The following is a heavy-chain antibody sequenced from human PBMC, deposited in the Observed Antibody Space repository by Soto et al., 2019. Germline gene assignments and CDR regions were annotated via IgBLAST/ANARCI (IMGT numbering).Heavy chain of an antibody. V-gene: IGHV1-69*01. CDR3: ARPGVWEMATIMRAVPSPRDYYYGMDV. CDR2: FIPIFGTA. D-gene: IGHD5-12*01. J-gene: IGHJ6*02. CDR1: GGTSSSYA. Sequence: QVQLVQSGAEVKKPGSSVKVSCKASGGTSSSYAISWLRQAPGQGLEWMGGFIPIFGTANYAQKFRGRVTITADESTSTAYMELSSLRSEDTAVYYCARPGVWEMATIMRAVPSPRDYYYGMDVWGQGTTVTVSS.